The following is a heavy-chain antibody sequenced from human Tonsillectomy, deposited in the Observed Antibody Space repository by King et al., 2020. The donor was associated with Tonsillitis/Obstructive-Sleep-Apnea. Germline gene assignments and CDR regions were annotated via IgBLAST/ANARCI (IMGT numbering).Heavy chain of an antibody. J-gene: IGHJ3*02. Sequence: VQLVESGGGVVQPGRSLRLSCAAAGFTFSTYAMHWVRQAPGKGLEWVAFLWYEGSNKYYADSVQGRFTISSDNSKNTMYLQMNSLRAEDTAVYYCARKTGYNLGAFDIWGQGTMVTVSS. CDR1: GFTFSTYA. D-gene: IGHD5-24*01. CDR3: ARKTGYNLGAFDI. V-gene: IGHV3-33*01. CDR2: LWYEGSNK.